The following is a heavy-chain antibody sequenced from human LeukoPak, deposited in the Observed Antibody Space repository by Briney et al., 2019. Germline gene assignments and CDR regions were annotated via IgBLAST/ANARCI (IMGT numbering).Heavy chain of an antibody. V-gene: IGHV3-48*04. CDR2: ISGSSGII. D-gene: IGHD6-6*01. J-gene: IGHJ3*01. Sequence: SGGSLRLSCAASGFTFNTYTMNWVRQAPGKGLEWVSYISGSSGIIDYADSVRGRFTISRDNAKNSLYLQINSLRAEDTAVYYCARSSYSSSSSVWGQGTMVTVSS. CDR1: GFTFNTYT. CDR3: ARSSYSSSSSV.